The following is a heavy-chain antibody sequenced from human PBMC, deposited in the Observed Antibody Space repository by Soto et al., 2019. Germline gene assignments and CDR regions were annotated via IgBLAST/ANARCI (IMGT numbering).Heavy chain of an antibody. D-gene: IGHD3-22*01. Sequence: GGALRLSCAAPGFTFSGHYMDWVRPAPGKGVGGVGRTRNKANSYTTEYAASVKGRFTISRDDSKNSLYLQMNSLKTEDTAVYYCARARYYDSSGYYYAAFDIWGQGTMVTVSS. V-gene: IGHV3-72*01. CDR3: ARARYYDSSGYYYAAFDI. J-gene: IGHJ3*02. CDR1: GFTFSGHY. CDR2: TRNKANSYTT.